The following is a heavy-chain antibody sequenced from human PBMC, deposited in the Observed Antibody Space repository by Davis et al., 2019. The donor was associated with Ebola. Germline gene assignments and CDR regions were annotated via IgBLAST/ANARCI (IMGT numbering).Heavy chain of an antibody. J-gene: IGHJ4*02. CDR2: IIPIFGTA. D-gene: IGHD1-14*01. CDR1: GGTFSSYA. V-gene: IGHV1-69*06. CDR3: ASSINDILSWFDF. Sequence: SVKVSCKASGGTFSSYAISWVRQAPGQGLEWMGGIIPIFGTANYAQKFQARVTITADKSTTTVYMELNSLRSDDTAIYYCASSINDILSWFDFWGQGTPVTVSS.